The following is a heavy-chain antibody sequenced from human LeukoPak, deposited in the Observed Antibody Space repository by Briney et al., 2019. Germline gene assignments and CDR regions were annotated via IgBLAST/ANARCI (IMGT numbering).Heavy chain of an antibody. CDR1: GYTFTGYY. V-gene: IGHV1-2*02. J-gene: IGHJ4*02. CDR2: INPNSGGT. CDR3: ARGGRRRWLQLELYFDY. Sequence: AASVKVSCKASGYTFTGYYMHWVRQAPGQGLEWMGWINPNSGGTNYAQKFQGRVTMTRDTSISTAYMELSRLRSEDTAVYYCARGGRRRWLQLELYFDYWGQGTLVTVSS. D-gene: IGHD5-24*01.